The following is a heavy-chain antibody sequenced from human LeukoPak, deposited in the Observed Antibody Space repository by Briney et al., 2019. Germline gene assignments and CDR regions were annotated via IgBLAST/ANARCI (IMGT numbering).Heavy chain of an antibody. J-gene: IGHJ4*02. Sequence: WETLSLTCTVSGGSISSSSYYWGWIRQPPGKGLEWIGSIYYSGSTYYNPSLKSRVTISVDTSKNQFSLKLSSVTAADTAVYYCARVRRDQYYFDYWGQGTLVTVSS. V-gene: IGHV4-39*01. CDR2: IYYSGST. CDR1: GGSISSSSYY. D-gene: IGHD5-24*01. CDR3: ARVRRDQYYFDY.